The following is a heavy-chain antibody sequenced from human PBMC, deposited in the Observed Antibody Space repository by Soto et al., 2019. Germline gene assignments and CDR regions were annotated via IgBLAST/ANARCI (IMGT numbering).Heavy chain of an antibody. CDR3: ARGGWKLFDY. CDR2: IYYSGST. J-gene: IGHJ4*02. D-gene: IGHD6-19*01. Sequence: ETLSLTCTVSGGSISSYYWSWIRQPPGKGLEWIGYIYYSGSTNYNPSLKSRVTISVDTSKNQFSLKLSSVTSADTAVYYCARGGWKLFDYWGQGTLVTVSS. V-gene: IGHV4-59*01. CDR1: GGSISSYY.